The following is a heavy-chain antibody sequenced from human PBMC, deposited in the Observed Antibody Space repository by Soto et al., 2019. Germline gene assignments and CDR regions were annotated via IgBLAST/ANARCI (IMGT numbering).Heavy chain of an antibody. CDR3: ATGCSGGSCYYYYYYKDV. V-gene: IGHV1-46*03. CDR1: GYTFTSYY. CDR2: INPSGGST. D-gene: IGHD2-15*01. J-gene: IGHJ6*03. Sequence: ASVKVSCKASGYTFTSYYMHWVRQAPGQGLEWMGIINPSGGSTSYAQKFQGRVTMTRDTSTSTVYMELSSLRSEDTAVYYCATGCSGGSCYYYYYYKDVWGKGTTVTVSS.